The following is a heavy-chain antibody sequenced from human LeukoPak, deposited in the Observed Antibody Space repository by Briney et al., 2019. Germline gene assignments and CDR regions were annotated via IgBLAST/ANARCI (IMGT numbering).Heavy chain of an antibody. J-gene: IGHJ4*02. Sequence: ASVKVSCKASGYTFTGYHMHWVRQAPGQGLEWMGRINPNSGGTNYAQKFQGRVTMTRDTSISTAYMELSRLRSDDTAVYYCARDLDSSSWTDYWGQGTLVTVSS. V-gene: IGHV1-2*06. CDR2: INPNSGGT. CDR3: ARDLDSSSWTDY. D-gene: IGHD6-13*01. CDR1: GYTFTGYH.